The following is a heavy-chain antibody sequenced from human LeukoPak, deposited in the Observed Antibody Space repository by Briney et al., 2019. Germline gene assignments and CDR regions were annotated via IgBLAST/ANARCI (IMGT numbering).Heavy chain of an antibody. J-gene: IGHJ4*02. D-gene: IGHD2-2*01. V-gene: IGHV1-3*01. CDR2: INAGNGNT. CDR3: ARATYYCSSTSCYGATYFDY. Sequence: ASVKVSCKASGYTFTSYAMHWVRQAPGQMLEWMGWINAGNGNTKYSQKFQGRVTITRDTSASTAYMGLSSLRSEDTAVYYCARATYYCSSTSCYGATYFDYWGQGTLVTVSS. CDR1: GYTFTSYA.